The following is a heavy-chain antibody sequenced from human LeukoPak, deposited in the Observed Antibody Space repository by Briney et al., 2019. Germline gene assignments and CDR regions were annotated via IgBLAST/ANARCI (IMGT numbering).Heavy chain of an antibody. Sequence: GGSLRLSCAASGFTFTSYWIHWVRQAPGKGLVWVSRIKSDGTSINYADSVKGRFTISRDNTKNTVYLQMNSLRAEDTAVYYCAKEVGQEGYDILTGYWSNWGQGTLVTVSS. V-gene: IGHV3-74*01. CDR3: AKEVGQEGYDILTGYWSN. CDR1: GFTFTSYW. D-gene: IGHD3-9*01. J-gene: IGHJ4*02. CDR2: IKSDGTSI.